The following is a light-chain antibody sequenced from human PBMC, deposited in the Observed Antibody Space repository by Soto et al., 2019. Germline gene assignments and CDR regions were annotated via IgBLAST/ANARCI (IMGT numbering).Light chain of an antibody. CDR1: QSVGSY. J-gene: IGKJ4*01. CDR3: QQYGSSPPVT. Sequence: EIVLTQSPATLSLSPGERATLSCRASQSVGSYLAWFQQTPGQAPRLLIYGASSRATGIPDRFSGSGSGTDFTLTISRLEPEDFAVYYCQQYGSSPPVTFGGGTKVDIK. V-gene: IGKV3-20*01. CDR2: GAS.